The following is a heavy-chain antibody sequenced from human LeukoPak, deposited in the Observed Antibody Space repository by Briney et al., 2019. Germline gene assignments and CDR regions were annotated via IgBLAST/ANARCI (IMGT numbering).Heavy chain of an antibody. CDR1: GYTFTGSY. CDR2: INPNSGGT. J-gene: IGHJ4*02. D-gene: IGHD6-13*01. CDR3: ARGDGSSWTNFDF. Sequence: ASVKVSCKASGYTFTGSYRHWVRQAPGQGLELMGWINPNSGGTKYALKFQGRVTMTRDTSINTAYMELTRLRSDDTAVYYCARGDGSSWTNFDFWGQGTLVTVSS. V-gene: IGHV1-2*02.